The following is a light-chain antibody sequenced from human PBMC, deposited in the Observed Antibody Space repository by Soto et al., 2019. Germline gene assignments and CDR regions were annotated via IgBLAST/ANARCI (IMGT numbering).Light chain of an antibody. CDR2: DAS. V-gene: IGKV3-11*01. Sequence: EIVLTQSPATLSLSPGVRATLSCRASQSVSSYLAWYQQKPGQAPRLLIYDASNRATGIPARFSGSGSGTDFTLTISSLEPEDFALYYCQQRSNWPLTFGGGTKVDIK. CDR3: QQRSNWPLT. CDR1: QSVSSY. J-gene: IGKJ4*01.